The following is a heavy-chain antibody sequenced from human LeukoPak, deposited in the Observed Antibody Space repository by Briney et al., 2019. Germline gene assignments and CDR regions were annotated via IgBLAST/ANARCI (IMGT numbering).Heavy chain of an antibody. Sequence: GGSLRLSCAASGFTFSSYWMHWVRQAPGKGLVWVSRINSDGSSTSYADSVKGRFTISRDNAKNTLYLQMNSLRAEDTAVYYCTTDGVVAAITAFDYWGQGTLVTVSS. V-gene: IGHV3-74*01. D-gene: IGHD2-15*01. CDR1: GFTFSSYW. J-gene: IGHJ4*02. CDR3: TTDGVVAAITAFDY. CDR2: INSDGSST.